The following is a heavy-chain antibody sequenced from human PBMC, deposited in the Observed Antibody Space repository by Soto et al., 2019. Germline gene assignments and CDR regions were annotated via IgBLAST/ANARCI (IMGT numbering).Heavy chain of an antibody. J-gene: IGHJ6*02. Sequence: GGSLRLSCAASGFTFSSYEMNWVRQAPGKGLEWVSYISSSGSTIYYADSVKGRFTISRDNAKNSLYLQMNSLRAEDTAVYYCASSRGCYYGMDVWGQGTTVTVSS. CDR2: ISSSGSTI. CDR1: GFTFSSYE. D-gene: IGHD3-10*01. V-gene: IGHV3-48*03. CDR3: ASSRGCYYGMDV.